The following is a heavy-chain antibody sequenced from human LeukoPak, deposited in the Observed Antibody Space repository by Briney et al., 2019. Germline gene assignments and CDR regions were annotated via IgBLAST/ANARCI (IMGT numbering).Heavy chain of an antibody. CDR3: ARGRYESSRLSAYYYYYMDV. D-gene: IGHD1-14*01. CDR2: IYTSGST. V-gene: IGHV4-4*07. Sequence: SETLSLTCTVPGGSIISYYWSWIRQPAGKGLEWIGRIYTSGSTIYNPSLKSRVTMSVDTSKNQFSLKLSSVTAADTAVYYCARGRYESSRLSAYYYYYMDVWGKGTTVTVSS. J-gene: IGHJ6*03. CDR1: GGSIISYY.